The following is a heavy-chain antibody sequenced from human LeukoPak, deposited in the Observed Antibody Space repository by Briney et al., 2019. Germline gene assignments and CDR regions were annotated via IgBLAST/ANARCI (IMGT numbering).Heavy chain of an antibody. V-gene: IGHV3-21*01. CDR1: GFTFSSYS. Sequence: GGSLRLSCAASGFTFSSYSMNWVRQAPGKGLEWVSSISSSSSYIYYADSVKGRFTISRDNAKNSLYLQMNSLRAEDTAVYYCARDQTSAQQLPSAYYYYYGMDVWGQGTTVTVSS. CDR2: ISSSSSYI. CDR3: ARDQTSAQQLPSAYYYYYGMDV. D-gene: IGHD6-13*01. J-gene: IGHJ6*02.